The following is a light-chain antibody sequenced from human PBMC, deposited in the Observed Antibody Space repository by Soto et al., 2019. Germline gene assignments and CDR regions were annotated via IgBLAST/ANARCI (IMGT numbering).Light chain of an antibody. CDR3: QVWDASSDNNV. CDR1: NIGIRS. J-gene: IGLJ1*01. Sequence: SYELTQPPAVSVAPGQTARIPCGGDNIGIRSVHWYQQKPGQARVVVVYDDSDRPSGIPERFSGSNAGNTATLTISRVEAGDEADYYCQVWDASSDNNVFGTGTKVTVL. CDR2: DDS. V-gene: IGLV3-21*02.